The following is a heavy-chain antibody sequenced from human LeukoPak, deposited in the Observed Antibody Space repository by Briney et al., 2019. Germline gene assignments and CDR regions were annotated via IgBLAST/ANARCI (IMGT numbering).Heavy chain of an antibody. Sequence: GGSLRLSCTASGFTFGDYAMSWVRQAPGKGLEWVGFIRSKAYGGTAEYAASVKGRFTISRDDSKSIAYLQMNSLKTEDTAVYYCTRDVAYYDFWSGYHDYWGQGTLVTVSS. CDR2: IRSKAYGGTA. J-gene: IGHJ4*02. D-gene: IGHD3-3*01. CDR3: TRDVAYYDFWSGYHDY. CDR1: GFTFGDYA. V-gene: IGHV3-49*04.